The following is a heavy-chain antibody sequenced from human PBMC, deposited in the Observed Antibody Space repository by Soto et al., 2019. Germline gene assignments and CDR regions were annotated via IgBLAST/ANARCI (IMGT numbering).Heavy chain of an antibody. CDR3: ARDGRFGYSGYDLSDY. D-gene: IGHD5-12*01. CDR2: ISYDGSNK. V-gene: IGHV3-30*03. Sequence: GGSLRLSCAASGFTFSSYGMHWVRQAPGKGLEWVAVISYDGSNKYYADSVKGRFTISRDNSKNTLYLQMNSLRAEDTAVYYCARDGRFGYSGYDLSDYWGQGTLVTVSS. CDR1: GFTFSSYG. J-gene: IGHJ4*02.